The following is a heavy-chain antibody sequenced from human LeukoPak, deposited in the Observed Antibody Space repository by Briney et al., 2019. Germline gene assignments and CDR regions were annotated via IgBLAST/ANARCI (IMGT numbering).Heavy chain of an antibody. V-gene: IGHV4-59*01. Sequence: PSETLSLTCTVSGGSISSYYWSWIRQPPGKGLEWIGYIYYSGSTNYNPSLKSRVTISVDTSKNQFSLKLSSVTAADAAVYYCARYRSTPGGFDPWGQGTLVTASS. CDR1: GGSISSYY. CDR3: ARYRSTPGGFDP. D-gene: IGHD2-2*01. J-gene: IGHJ5*02. CDR2: IYYSGST.